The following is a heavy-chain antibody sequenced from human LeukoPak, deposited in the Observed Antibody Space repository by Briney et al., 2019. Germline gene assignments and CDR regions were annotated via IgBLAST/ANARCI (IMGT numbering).Heavy chain of an antibody. Sequence: PSETLSLTCSVSGGSISSTNYYWGWIRQPPGKGLEWIGVISYSGSTYYSPSLKSRVTISVDTSRNQFSLKLTSVTAADTAVYYCGRVILGEAKSPIDCRGQGTLVTVSS. D-gene: IGHD3-10*01. CDR1: GGSISSTNYY. CDR2: ISYSGST. J-gene: IGHJ4*02. CDR3: GRVILGEAKSPIDC. V-gene: IGHV4-39*01.